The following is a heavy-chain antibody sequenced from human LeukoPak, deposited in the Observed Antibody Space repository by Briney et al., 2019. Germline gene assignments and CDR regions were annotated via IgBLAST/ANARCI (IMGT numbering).Heavy chain of an antibody. CDR3: ATGRVDYGDYGVVKH. J-gene: IGHJ1*01. V-gene: IGHV3-30*03. CDR1: GFTFRNYG. D-gene: IGHD4-17*01. Sequence: GGSLRLSCAASGFTFRNYGMNWVRQAPGKGLEWVAVISYDGINEYHVDSVKGRFTISRDNSKNSLYLQMESLTIEDTAVYYCATGRVDYGDYGVVKHWGQGTLVTVSS. CDR2: ISYDGINE.